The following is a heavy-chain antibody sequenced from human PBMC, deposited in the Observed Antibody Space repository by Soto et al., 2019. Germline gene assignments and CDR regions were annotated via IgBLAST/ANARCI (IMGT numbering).Heavy chain of an antibody. D-gene: IGHD1-26*01. J-gene: IGHJ4*02. CDR2: IYSSGST. V-gene: IGHV4-61*05. Sequence: PSETLSLTCTVSGGSISSSSYYWSWIRQPPGKGLEWIGYIYSSGSTNYNPSLKSRVTISVDTSKNQFSLKLRSVTAADTAVYYCARHYPGHPYFDYWGQGALVTVSS. CDR1: GGSISSSSYY. CDR3: ARHYPGHPYFDY.